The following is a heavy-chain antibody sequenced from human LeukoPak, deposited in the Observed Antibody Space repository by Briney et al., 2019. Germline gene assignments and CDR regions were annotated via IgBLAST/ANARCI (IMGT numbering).Heavy chain of an antibody. CDR3: ASRQGDAFDI. CDR2: ISSSSSYI. V-gene: IGHV3-21*01. J-gene: IGHJ3*02. CDR1: GFTFSSYS. Sequence: GGSLRLSCAASGFTFSSYSMNWIRQAPCQGLASISSISSSSSYIYYADSVKGRFTISRDNAKNSLYLQMNSLRAEDTAVYYCASRQGDAFDIWGQGTMVTVSS.